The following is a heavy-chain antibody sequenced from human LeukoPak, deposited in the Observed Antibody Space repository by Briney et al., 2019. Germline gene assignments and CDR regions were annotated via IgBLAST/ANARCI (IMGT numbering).Heavy chain of an antibody. V-gene: IGHV3-30-3*01. Sequence: GGSLRLSCAASGFTFSSYAMHWVRQAPGKGLEWVAVISYDGSNKYYADSVKGRFTISRDNSENTLYLQMNSLRAEDTAVYYCAREYYGSGKSFDYWGQGTLVTVSS. J-gene: IGHJ4*02. CDR3: AREYYGSGKSFDY. D-gene: IGHD3-10*01. CDR2: ISYDGSNK. CDR1: GFTFSSYA.